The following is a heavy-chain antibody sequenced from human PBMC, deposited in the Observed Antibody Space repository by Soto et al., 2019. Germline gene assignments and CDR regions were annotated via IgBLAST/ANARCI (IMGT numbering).Heavy chain of an antibody. V-gene: IGHV1-69*01. CDR1: GGSLSYNG. CDR3: SLPRYCNGIRCYSFDL. D-gene: IGHD2-15*01. J-gene: IGHJ4*01. CDR2: LTPVFGPA. Sequence: QVQLVQSGAEVKKPGSSVKVSCKASGGSLSYNGFSWVRLAPGQGLEWMGGLTPVFGPANYAQKFQGRLTISVDESSTTGYMELTSLRSEDTAVYYCSLPRYCNGIRCYSFDLWGRGTLVTVSS.